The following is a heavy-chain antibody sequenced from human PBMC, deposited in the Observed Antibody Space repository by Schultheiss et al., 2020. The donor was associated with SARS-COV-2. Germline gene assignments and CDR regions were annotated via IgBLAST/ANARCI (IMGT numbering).Heavy chain of an antibody. CDR2: IYYSGST. J-gene: IGHJ6*02. CDR1: GGSVSSGSYY. D-gene: IGHD2-15*01. V-gene: IGHV4-61*01. CDR3: ARVYCSGGSCYYYYGMDV. Sequence: SETLSLTCTVSGGSVSSGSYYWSWIRQPPGKGLEWIGYIYYSGSTNYNPSLKSRVTISVDTSKNQFSLKLSSVTAADTAVYYCARVYCSGGSCYYYYGMDVWGQGTTVTVSS.